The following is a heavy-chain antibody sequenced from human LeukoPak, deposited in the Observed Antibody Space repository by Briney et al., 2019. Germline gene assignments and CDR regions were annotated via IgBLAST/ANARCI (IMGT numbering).Heavy chain of an antibody. CDR3: ARGLRFYYGSGSYPQKYNWFDP. CDR2: INHSGST. D-gene: IGHD3-10*01. Sequence: PSETLSLTCAVYGGSFSGYYWSWIRQPPGKGLEWIGEINHSGSTNYNPSLKSRVTISVDTPKNQFSLKLSSVTAADTAVYYCARGLRFYYGSGSYPQKYNWFDPWGQGTLVTVSS. V-gene: IGHV4-34*01. J-gene: IGHJ5*02. CDR1: GGSFSGYY.